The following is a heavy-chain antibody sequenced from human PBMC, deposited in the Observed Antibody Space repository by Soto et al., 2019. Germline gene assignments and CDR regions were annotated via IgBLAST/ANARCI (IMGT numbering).Heavy chain of an antibody. CDR1: GGSFSGYY. CDR3: ARSSRRAAAGSWFDP. CDR2: INHSGST. V-gene: IGHV4-34*01. J-gene: IGHJ5*02. D-gene: IGHD6-13*01. Sequence: PSETLSLTCAVYGGSFSGYYWSWIRQPPGKGLEWIGEINHSGSTNYNPSLKSRVTISVDTSKNQFSLELSSVTAADTAVYYCARSSRRAAAGSWFDPWGQGTLVTVSS.